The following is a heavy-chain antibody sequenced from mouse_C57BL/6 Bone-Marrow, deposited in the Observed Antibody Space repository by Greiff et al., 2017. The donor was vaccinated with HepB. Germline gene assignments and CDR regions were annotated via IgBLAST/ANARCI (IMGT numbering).Heavy chain of an antibody. Sequence: VQLQQSGAELVKPGASVKISCKASGYAFSSYWMNWVKQRPGKGLEWIGQIYPGDGDTNYNGNFTGKATLTADQSSSTAYMQLSSLTSEDSAVYFCARERITTTVVTFDYWGQGTTLTVSS. V-gene: IGHV1-80*01. J-gene: IGHJ2*01. CDR1: GYAFSSYW. CDR3: ARERITTTVVTFDY. CDR2: IYPGDGDT. D-gene: IGHD1-1*01.